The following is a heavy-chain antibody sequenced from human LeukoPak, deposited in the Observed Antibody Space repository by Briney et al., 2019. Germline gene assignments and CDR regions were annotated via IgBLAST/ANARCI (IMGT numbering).Heavy chain of an antibody. CDR1: GFTFSSYA. V-gene: IGHV3-30*04. CDR3: ASPIGAGIAVAGLDY. CDR2: ISYDGSNK. J-gene: IGHJ4*02. Sequence: GGSLRLSCAASGFTFSSYAMHWVRQAPGKGLEWGAVISYDGSNKYYADSVKGRFTISRDNSKNTLHLQMNSLRAEDTAVYYCASPIGAGIAVAGLDYWGQGTLVTVSS. D-gene: IGHD6-19*01.